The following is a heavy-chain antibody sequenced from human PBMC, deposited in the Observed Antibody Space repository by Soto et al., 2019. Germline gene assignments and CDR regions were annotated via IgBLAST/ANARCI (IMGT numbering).Heavy chain of an antibody. V-gene: IGHV3-11*01. CDR2: ISGTGSTI. CDR3: ARKAVDYYYYGMDV. D-gene: IGHD6-19*01. Sequence: SLRLSRAPSGSTFSDYYMIWIRQAPEKGLEWVSHISGTGSTIYYADSVKGRLTISRDNAKNSLYLQMNSLRAEDTAVYYCARKAVDYYYYGMDVWGQGTTVTVSS. J-gene: IGHJ6*01. CDR1: GSTFSDYY.